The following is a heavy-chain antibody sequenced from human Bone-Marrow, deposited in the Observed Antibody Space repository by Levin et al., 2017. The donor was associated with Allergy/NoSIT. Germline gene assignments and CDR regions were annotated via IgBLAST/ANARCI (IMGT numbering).Heavy chain of an antibody. J-gene: IGHJ5*02. D-gene: IGHD6-13*01. V-gene: IGHV1-69*04. CDR1: GGTFSSYA. Sequence: GASVKVSCKASGGTFSSYAISWVRQAPGQGLEWMGRIIPILGIANYAQKFQGRVTITADKSTSTAYMELSSLRSEDTAVYYCAIQHRWWLAAAGTGNWFDPWGQGTLVTVSS. CDR3: AIQHRWWLAAAGTGNWFDP. CDR2: IIPILGIA.